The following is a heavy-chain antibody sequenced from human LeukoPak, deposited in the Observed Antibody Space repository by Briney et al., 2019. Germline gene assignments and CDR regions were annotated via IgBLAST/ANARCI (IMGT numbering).Heavy chain of an antibody. CDR3: ATGYSSGWY. CDR2: ISSGGITI. D-gene: IGHD6-19*01. Sequence: PGGSLRLSCAASGFTFSDYYMSLIRQAPGKGLEWVSYISSGGITIYYADSVKGRFTISRDNAKNSLYLQMNSLRAEDTAVYYCATGYSSGWYWGQGTLVTVSS. J-gene: IGHJ4*02. V-gene: IGHV3-11*01. CDR1: GFTFSDYY.